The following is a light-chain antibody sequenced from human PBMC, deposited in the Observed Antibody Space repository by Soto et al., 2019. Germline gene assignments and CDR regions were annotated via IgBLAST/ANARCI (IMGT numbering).Light chain of an antibody. CDR3: QQYNNWSPLT. V-gene: IGKV3-15*01. J-gene: IGKJ4*01. CDR2: GTS. Sequence: EIVMTQSPATLSVSPGERATLSCRASQSVSSNLAWYQQKPGQAPRLLIYGTSTRATGIPARFSGSGSGTEFTLTISSLQSEDVGVYYCQQYNNWSPLTFGGGTKVEIK. CDR1: QSVSSN.